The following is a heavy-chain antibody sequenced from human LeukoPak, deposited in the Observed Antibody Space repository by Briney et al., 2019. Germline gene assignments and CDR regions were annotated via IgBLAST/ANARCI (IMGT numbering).Heavy chain of an antibody. D-gene: IGHD6-13*01. CDR1: GFTFSKFW. CDR2: IHPEGNEK. V-gene: IGHV3-7*01. J-gene: IGHJ4*02. Sequence: PGGSLRLSCLVSGFTFSKFWMSWVRQAPGRGLEWVANIHPEGNEKYHVESVKGRFTISRDNAKNSLYLQMNSLRAEDTAVYYCAREAAGTAVFVYWGQGTLVTVSS. CDR3: AREAAGTAVFVY.